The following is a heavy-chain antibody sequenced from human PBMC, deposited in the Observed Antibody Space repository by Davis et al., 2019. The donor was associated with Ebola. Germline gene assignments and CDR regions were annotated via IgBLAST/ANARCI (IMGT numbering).Heavy chain of an antibody. D-gene: IGHD5-24*01. V-gene: IGHV3-7*01. CDR2: IHQDGSEK. CDR1: GFTFGSYW. J-gene: IGHJ3*01. Sequence: GESLKISCAASGFTFGSYWMTWVRRAPGKGLEWVANIHQDGSEKYYVGSVRGRFTISRDNAKNSLYLQMSNLRAEDTAMYYCAKIRDGYNDLVFDVWGQGTMVTVSS. CDR3: AKIRDGYNDLVFDV.